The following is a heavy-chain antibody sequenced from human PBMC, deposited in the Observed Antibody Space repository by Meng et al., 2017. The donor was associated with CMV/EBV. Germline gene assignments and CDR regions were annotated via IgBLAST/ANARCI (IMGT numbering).Heavy chain of an antibody. J-gene: IGHJ4*02. CDR2: INPNSGGT. V-gene: IGHV1-2*02. CDR1: GYTFTGYY. D-gene: IGHD7-27*01. Sequence: ASVKVSFKASGYTFTGYYMHWVRQAPGQGLEWMGWINPNSGGTNYAQKFQGRVTMTRDTSISTAYMELSRLRSDDTAVYYCARVESAQLGTPPYDYWGQGTLVTVSS. CDR3: ARVESAQLGTPPYDY.